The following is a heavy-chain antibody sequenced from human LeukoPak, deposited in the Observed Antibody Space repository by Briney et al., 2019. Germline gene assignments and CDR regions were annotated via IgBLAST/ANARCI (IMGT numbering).Heavy chain of an antibody. Sequence: ASVKVSCKASGYTFTSYGISWVRQAPGQGLEWMGWISAYNGNTNYAQKLRGRVTMTTDTSTSTAYMELRSLRSDDTAVYYCARDCSSTSCYFRACDYWGQGTLVTVSS. D-gene: IGHD2-2*01. CDR1: GYTFTSYG. CDR3: ARDCSSTSCYFRACDY. V-gene: IGHV1-18*01. CDR2: ISAYNGNT. J-gene: IGHJ4*02.